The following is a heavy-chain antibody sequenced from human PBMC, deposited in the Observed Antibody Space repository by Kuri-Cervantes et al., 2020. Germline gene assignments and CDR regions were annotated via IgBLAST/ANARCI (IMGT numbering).Heavy chain of an antibody. CDR2: ISYDGSNK. Sequence: GGSLRLSCAASGFTFDDYAMHWVRQAPGKGLEWVAVISYDGSNKYYADSVKGRFTISRDNSKNTLYLQMNSLRAEDTAVYYCAREQEEGTRGNYFDYWGQGTLVTVSS. V-gene: IGHV3-30-3*01. CDR1: GFTFDDYA. J-gene: IGHJ4*02. D-gene: IGHD3-10*01. CDR3: AREQEEGTRGNYFDY.